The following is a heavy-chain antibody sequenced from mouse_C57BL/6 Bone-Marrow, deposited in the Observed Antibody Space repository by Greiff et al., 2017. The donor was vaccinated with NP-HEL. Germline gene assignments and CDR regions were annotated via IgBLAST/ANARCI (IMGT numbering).Heavy chain of an antibody. J-gene: IGHJ2*01. V-gene: IGHV1-63*01. CDR3: ARGQTGSFDY. CDR1: GYTFTNYW. D-gene: IGHD4-1*01. CDR2: IYPGGGYT. Sequence: QVQLKESGAELVRPGTSVKMSCKASGYTFTNYWIGWAKQRPGHGLEWIGDIYPGGGYTNYNEKFKGKATLTADKSSSTAYMQFSSLTSEDSAIYYCARGQTGSFDYWGQGTTLTVSS.